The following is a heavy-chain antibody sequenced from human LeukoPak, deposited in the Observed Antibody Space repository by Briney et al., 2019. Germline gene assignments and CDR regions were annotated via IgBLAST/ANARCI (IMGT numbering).Heavy chain of an antibody. CDR2: ISSSGNTI. V-gene: IGHV3-11*01. Sequence: PGGSLRLSCAASGFTFSDYYMSWIRQAPGKGLEWVSYISSSGNTIYYADSMKGRFTISRDNAKNSLYLQMNSLRAEDTAVYYCARMYDVDTAMAGLGYWGQGTLVTVSS. CDR1: GFTFSDYY. CDR3: ARMYDVDTAMAGLGY. D-gene: IGHD5-18*01. J-gene: IGHJ4*02.